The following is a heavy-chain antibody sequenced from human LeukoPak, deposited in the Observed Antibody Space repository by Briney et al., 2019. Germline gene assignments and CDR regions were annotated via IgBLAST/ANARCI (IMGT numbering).Heavy chain of an antibody. V-gene: IGHV3-23*01. Sequence: GGSLRLSCTASGFTFSSYTINWVRQAPGKGLEWISAISGSGGSTYYADSVKGRFTISRDNSKNMLYLQMNSLRAEDTAVYYCAKDSEQQLGVGAFDIWGQGTMVTVSS. CDR1: GFTFSSYT. CDR3: AKDSEQQLGVGAFDI. D-gene: IGHD6-13*01. J-gene: IGHJ3*02. CDR2: ISGSGGST.